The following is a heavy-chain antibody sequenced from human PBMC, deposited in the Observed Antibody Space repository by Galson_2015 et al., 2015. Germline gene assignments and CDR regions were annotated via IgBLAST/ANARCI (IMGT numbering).Heavy chain of an antibody. CDR2: MNPNTGNT. D-gene: IGHD5-18*01. Sequence: SVKVSCKASGYTFTSYDINWVRQATGQGLEWMGWMNPNTGNTGYAQNFQGRVTMTRNTSISTAYMELSSLRSDDTAVYYCARGSGYNYGYGRVADSWGQGTLVPVSS. V-gene: IGHV1-8*01. CDR3: ARGSGYNYGYGRVADS. CDR1: GYTFTSYD. J-gene: IGHJ4*02.